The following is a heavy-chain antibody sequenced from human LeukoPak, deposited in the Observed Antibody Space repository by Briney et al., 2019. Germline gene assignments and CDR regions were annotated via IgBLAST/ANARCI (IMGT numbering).Heavy chain of an antibody. Sequence: PGGSLRLSCAASGFTFSSYAMSWVRQAPGKGLEWGSAISGSGGSTYYADSVKGRFTISRDNSKNTLYLQMNSLRAEDTAVYYCAKSVSLRSTGPRIDYWGQGTLVTVSS. CDR1: GFTFSSYA. CDR2: ISGSGGST. V-gene: IGHV3-23*01. J-gene: IGHJ4*02. CDR3: AKSVSLRSTGPRIDY. D-gene: IGHD1-14*01.